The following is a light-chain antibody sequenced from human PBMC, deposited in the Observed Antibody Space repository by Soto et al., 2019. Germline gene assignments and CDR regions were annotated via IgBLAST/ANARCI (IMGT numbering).Light chain of an antibody. J-gene: IGKJ1*01. Sequence: EIVLTQSPGTLSLSPGERATLSCRASQSISSSSLAWYQQKPGQAPRLLIYDVSSRASGSPDRFSGSGSGTDFTLTIGRLEPEDFAVYYCQQYGNSPQTFGQGTKVDIK. CDR3: QQYGNSPQT. V-gene: IGKV3-20*01. CDR1: QSISSSS. CDR2: DVS.